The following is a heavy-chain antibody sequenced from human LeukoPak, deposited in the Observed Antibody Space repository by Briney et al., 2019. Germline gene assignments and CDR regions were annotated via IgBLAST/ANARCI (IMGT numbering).Heavy chain of an antibody. J-gene: IGHJ1*01. CDR3: VRGSVTYSGGYFQH. V-gene: IGHV3-30-3*01. CDR2: ITYDGSNK. D-gene: IGHD1-26*01. CDR1: GFTFSSFV. Sequence: GGSLRLSCAASGFTFSSFVMHWVRQAPGKGLEWVALITYDGSNKYYANSVRGRFTITRDNSKNTLDLQMNALRAEDTAVYYCVRGSVTYSGGYFQHWGQGTLVTVSS.